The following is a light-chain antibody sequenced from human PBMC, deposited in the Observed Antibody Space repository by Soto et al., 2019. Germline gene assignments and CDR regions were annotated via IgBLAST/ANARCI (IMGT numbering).Light chain of an antibody. CDR1: QSLGYGDGNTY. J-gene: IGKJ5*01. CDR3: MQVILWPAN. V-gene: IGKV2-30*01. Sequence: LMTQTPLSLPVTLGQPASISCRSNQSLGYGDGNTYLSWMQQRPGQSPRRLIYQVSNRDSGVPGRCSGCGSGTDCTLKRSMVEAEDVGVYYCMQVILWPANFGQGTGREI. CDR2: QVS.